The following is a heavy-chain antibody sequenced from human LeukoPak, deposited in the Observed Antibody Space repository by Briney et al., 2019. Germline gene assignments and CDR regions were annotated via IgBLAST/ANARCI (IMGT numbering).Heavy chain of an antibody. V-gene: IGHV1-2*02. CDR2: INPNSGGT. CDR1: GYTFTSYG. D-gene: IGHD2-8*01. CDR3: AREGVWSY. Sequence: ASVKVSCKASGYTFTSYGISWVRQAPGQGLEWMGWINPNSGGTNYAQKFQGRVTMTRDTSISTAYMELSRLRSDDTAVYYCAREGVWSYWGQGTLVTVSS. J-gene: IGHJ4*02.